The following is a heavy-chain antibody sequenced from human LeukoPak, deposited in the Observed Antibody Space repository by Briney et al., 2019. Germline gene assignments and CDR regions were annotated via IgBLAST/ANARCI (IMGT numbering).Heavy chain of an antibody. CDR3: AKDCASGSYYD. CDR2: ISGSGGST. V-gene: IGHV3-23*01. J-gene: IGHJ4*02. D-gene: IGHD1-26*01. CDR1: GFTSSSYA. Sequence: PGGSLRLSCAASGFTSSSYAMSWVRQAPGKGLEWVSVISGSGGSTYYADSVKGRFTISRDNSKNTLYLQMNSLRAEDTAVYYCAKDCASGSYYDWGQGTLVTVSS.